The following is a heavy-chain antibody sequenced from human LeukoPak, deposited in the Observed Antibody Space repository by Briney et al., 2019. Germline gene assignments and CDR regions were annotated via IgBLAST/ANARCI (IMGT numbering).Heavy chain of an antibody. D-gene: IGHD3-22*01. CDR1: GFTFSSYS. Sequence: GGSLRLSCAASGFTFSSYSMNWVRQAPGKGLEWVSSISSSSSYIYYADSVKGRFTISRDNSKNTLYLQMNSLRAEDTAVYYCAREPDGYDSSGYSVLDYWGQGTLVTVSS. CDR2: ISSSSSYI. J-gene: IGHJ4*02. V-gene: IGHV3-21*01. CDR3: AREPDGYDSSGYSVLDY.